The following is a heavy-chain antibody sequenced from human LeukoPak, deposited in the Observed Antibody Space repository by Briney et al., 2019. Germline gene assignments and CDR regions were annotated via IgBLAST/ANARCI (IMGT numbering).Heavy chain of an antibody. V-gene: IGHV3-7*01. CDR3: ARVGYNWDDDGVDY. D-gene: IGHD1-1*01. Sequence: GGPLRLSCAASDFTFSSYWMSWVRQAPGKGLEWVANINQDGSDKRYMDSVRGRFTISRDNAKNSLSLHMDSLRAEDTAVYYCARVGYNWDDDGVDYWGQGTLVTVSS. J-gene: IGHJ4*02. CDR2: INQDGSDK. CDR1: DFTFSSYW.